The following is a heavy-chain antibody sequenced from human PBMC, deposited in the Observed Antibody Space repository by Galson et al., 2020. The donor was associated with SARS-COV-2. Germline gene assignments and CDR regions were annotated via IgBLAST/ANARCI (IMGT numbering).Heavy chain of an antibody. CDR1: AGTLSSYA. J-gene: IGHJ6*03. CDR3: PSGLVENIVVVIARPDYYYYYMDV. CDR2: IVPIFGTA. D-gene: IGHD2-21*01. V-gene: IGHV1-69*13. Sequence: SVKVSCKASAGTLSSYAFSWVRQAHGQGLEWMGGIVPIFGTANYAQTFQGRVTITADESTSTAYMVLSGRRSDDTAVYYCPSGLVENIVVVIARPDYYYYYMDVWGKVTTLTVSS.